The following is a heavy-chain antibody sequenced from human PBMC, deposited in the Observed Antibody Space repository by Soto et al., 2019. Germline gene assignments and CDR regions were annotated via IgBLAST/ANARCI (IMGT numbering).Heavy chain of an antibody. V-gene: IGHV4-39*01. CDR1: GDSISSTSHY. D-gene: IGHD2-2*01. CDR3: ARRPCSSTSCNWFDP. CDR2: VYYRGST. Sequence: QLQLQESGPGLVKPSETLSLTCTVSGDSISSTSHYWGWIRQPPGKWLEWIGNVYYRGSTYYTPTITGRVTISVATSKTQCSLTLNSVTAADTAVYSCARRPCSSTSCNWFDPWGQGTLVTVSS. J-gene: IGHJ5*02.